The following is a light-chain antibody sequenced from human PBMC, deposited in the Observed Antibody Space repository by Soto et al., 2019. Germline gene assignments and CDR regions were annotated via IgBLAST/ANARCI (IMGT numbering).Light chain of an antibody. CDR3: QQGHNWPLT. V-gene: IGKV3-15*01. Sequence: EIVMTQSPATLSVSPGERATLSCRSSQSISTELAWYQQKPGQPPRLLIYSASTRATVVPARFTGSGSGSEYTPTISGLQSEDFAVYYCQQGHNWPLTFGQGTRLEI. J-gene: IGKJ2*01. CDR1: QSISTE. CDR2: SAS.